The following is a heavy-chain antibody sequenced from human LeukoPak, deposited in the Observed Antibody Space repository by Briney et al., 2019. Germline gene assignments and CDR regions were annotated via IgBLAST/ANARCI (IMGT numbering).Heavy chain of an antibody. V-gene: IGHV3-72*01. CDR2: VRNKPNGYTT. Sequence: GRSLRLSRAASGFSISDHYMDWVRQAPGKGLEWVGRVRNKPNGYTTDYGTSVKGRFTISRDDSKNSLYLQMNSLTSEDTAVYYCTRVRHGDFFDYWGQGTLVSVSS. CDR1: GFSISDHY. D-gene: IGHD4-17*01. CDR3: TRVRHGDFFDY. J-gene: IGHJ4*02.